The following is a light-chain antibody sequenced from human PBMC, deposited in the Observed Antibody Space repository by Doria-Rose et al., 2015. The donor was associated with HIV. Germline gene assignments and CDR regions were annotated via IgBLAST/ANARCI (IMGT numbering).Light chain of an antibody. CDR1: SSDVGGYDY. V-gene: IGLV2-8*01. J-gene: IGLJ1*01. Sequence: SALIQPPSASGSPGQAVTISCTGTSSDVGGYDYVSWYQQHPGKAPKVMIYEVHKRPSGVPDRFSGSKSGNTASLTVSGLQAEDEADYYCSSYAGSNTLAFGTGTKVTVL. CDR2: EVH. CDR3: SSYAGSNTLA.